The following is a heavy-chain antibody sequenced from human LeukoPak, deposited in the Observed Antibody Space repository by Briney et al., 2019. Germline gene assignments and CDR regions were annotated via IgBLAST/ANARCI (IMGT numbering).Heavy chain of an antibody. V-gene: IGHV4-39*01. Sequence: PSETLSLTCTVSGDSIRSSSYYWGWIRQPPGKGLEWIGSIYYSGITYDNPSLKSRVTISVDTSKNQFSLKLSSVTAADTAVYYCARPRYYYDSSGYSAGRAFDIWGQGTMVTVSS. CDR1: GDSIRSSSYY. CDR3: ARPRYYYDSSGYSAGRAFDI. CDR2: IYYSGIT. D-gene: IGHD3-22*01. J-gene: IGHJ3*02.